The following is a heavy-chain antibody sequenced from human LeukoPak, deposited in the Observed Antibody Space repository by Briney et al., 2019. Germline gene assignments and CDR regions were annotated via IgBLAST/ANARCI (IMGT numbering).Heavy chain of an antibody. V-gene: IGHV3-23*01. Sequence: GGTLRLSCAASGFTFSSYGMSWVRRGPGKGLEWVSGISGSGGTTYYADSVKGRFTISRDNSKNTLYLQMNSLRAEDTAVYYCAKVGSGITGTTRGRYYFDYWGQGTLVTVSS. CDR1: GFTFSSYG. CDR3: AKVGSGITGTTRGRYYFDY. J-gene: IGHJ4*02. CDR2: ISGSGGTT. D-gene: IGHD1-7*01.